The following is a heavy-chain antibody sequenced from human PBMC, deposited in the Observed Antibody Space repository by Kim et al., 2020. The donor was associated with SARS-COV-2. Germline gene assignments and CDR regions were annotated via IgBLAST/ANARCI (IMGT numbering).Heavy chain of an antibody. D-gene: IGHD2-2*01. CDR3: ARDVGGSSTNKDGMDV. Sequence: SGKGRFTISRDNSKNTLYLQMNSLRAEDTAVYYCARDVGGSSTNKDGMDVWGQGTTVTVSS. V-gene: IGHV3-53*01. J-gene: IGHJ6*02.